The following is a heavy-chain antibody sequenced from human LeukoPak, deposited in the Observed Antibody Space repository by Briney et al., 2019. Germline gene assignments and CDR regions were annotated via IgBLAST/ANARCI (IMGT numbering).Heavy chain of an antibody. Sequence: PGGSLRLSCTASGFTFSDYSMSWVRQAPGAGLVWVSRINSDGSSTSYADSVKGRFTISRDNAKNTLYLQMNSLRAEDTAVYYCAREYTPEGYYYGMDVWGQGTTVTVSS. CDR1: GFTFSDYS. CDR3: AREYTPEGYYYGMDV. CDR2: INSDGSST. V-gene: IGHV3-74*01. J-gene: IGHJ6*02. D-gene: IGHD2-2*02.